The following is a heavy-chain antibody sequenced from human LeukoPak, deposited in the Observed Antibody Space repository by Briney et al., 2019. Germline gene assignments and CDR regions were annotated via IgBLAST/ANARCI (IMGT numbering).Heavy chain of an antibody. D-gene: IGHD3-22*01. CDR3: AKVRTRTMIVVVITTFDY. CDR2: ISGTGNRT. V-gene: IGHV3-23*01. Sequence: GGSLRLSCAASGFTFSSYAMGWVRQAPGKGLEWVSAISGTGNRTYYADSVKGRFTISRDNSKNTLYLQMNSLRAEDTAVYYCAKVRTRTMIVVVITTFDYWGQGTLVTVSS. J-gene: IGHJ4*02. CDR1: GFTFSSYA.